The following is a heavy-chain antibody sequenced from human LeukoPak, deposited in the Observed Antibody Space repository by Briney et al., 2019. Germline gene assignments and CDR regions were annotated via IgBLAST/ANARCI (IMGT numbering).Heavy chain of an antibody. CDR1: GGSISSYY. Sequence: PSETLSLTCTVSGGSISSYYWSWIRQPPGKGLEWIGYIYYSGSTNYHPSLKSRVTISVDTSKNQFSLKLTSVTAADTALYYCARDRRVTMIVVVITTILGAFDIWGQGTMVTVSS. V-gene: IGHV4-59*12. CDR3: ARDRRVTMIVVVITTILGAFDI. J-gene: IGHJ3*02. D-gene: IGHD3-22*01. CDR2: IYYSGST.